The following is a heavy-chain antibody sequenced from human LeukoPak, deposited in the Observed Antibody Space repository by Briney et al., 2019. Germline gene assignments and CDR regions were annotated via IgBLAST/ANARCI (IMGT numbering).Heavy chain of an antibody. CDR3: ARGPPLFDP. CDR1: GFTLSDYT. Sequence: GGSLRLSCAASGFTLSDYTMNWVRQAPGKGLEWVSYIDLSGSTLYYVDSVKGRFTISRDNAKNSLYLQMNSLGAEDTGVYYCARGPPLFDPWGQGTLVAVSS. J-gene: IGHJ5*02. CDR2: IDLSGSTL. V-gene: IGHV3-48*04.